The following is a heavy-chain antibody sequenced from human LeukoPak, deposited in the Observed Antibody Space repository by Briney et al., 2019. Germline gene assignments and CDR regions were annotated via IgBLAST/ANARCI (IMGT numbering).Heavy chain of an antibody. CDR2: VWYDGNRK. D-gene: IGHD3-22*01. Sequence: TGGSLRLSCAASGFTFSNHATHWVRQAPGKGLEWVTLVWYDGNRKYYADSVKGRFTISRDNAKNSLYLQMNSLRAEDTAVYYCARDFGSTPYYYDSSGYEFDYWGQGTLVTVSS. CDR3: ARDFGSTPYYYDSSGYEFDY. J-gene: IGHJ4*02. V-gene: IGHV3-33*01. CDR1: GFTFSNHA.